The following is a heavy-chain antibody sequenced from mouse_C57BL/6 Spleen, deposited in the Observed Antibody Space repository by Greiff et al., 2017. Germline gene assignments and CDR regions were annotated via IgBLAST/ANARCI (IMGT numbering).Heavy chain of an antibody. CDR2: INPNNGGT. Sequence: VQLQQSGPELVKPGASVTIPCKASGYTFTDYNMDWVKQSHGKSLEWIGDINPNNGGTIYNQKFKGKATLTVDKSSSTAYMELRSLTSEDTAVYYCARGGLYYYGSSWFDYWGQGTTLTVSS. V-gene: IGHV1-18*01. J-gene: IGHJ2*01. CDR1: GYTFTDYN. CDR3: ARGGLYYYGSSWFDY. D-gene: IGHD1-1*01.